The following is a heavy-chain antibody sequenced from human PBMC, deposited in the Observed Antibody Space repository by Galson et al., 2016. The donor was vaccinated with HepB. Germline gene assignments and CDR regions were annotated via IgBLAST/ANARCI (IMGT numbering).Heavy chain of an antibody. D-gene: IGHD3-9*01. V-gene: IGHV3-48*02. J-gene: IGHJ4*02. CDR3: ANDWYGYMAY. CDR1: GFTFSIYS. Sequence: LRLSCADSGFTFSIYSMNWVRQAPGKGLEWISHITSSSSVTYYADSVKGRFTISRDNAKKSLYLQMNSLRDEDTAVYYCANDWYGYMAYWGQGTLDTVSS. CDR2: ITSSSSVT.